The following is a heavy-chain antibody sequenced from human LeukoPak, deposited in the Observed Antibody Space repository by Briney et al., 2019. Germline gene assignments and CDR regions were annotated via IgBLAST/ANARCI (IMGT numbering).Heavy chain of an antibody. CDR2: ISYDGNDK. V-gene: IGHV3-30-3*01. J-gene: IGHJ4*02. Sequence: PGRSLRLSCAASGFTFTSYAIHWVRQAPGKGLEWVAVISYDGNDKYYADSVKGRFTISRDNSKNTLYLQMNSLRAEDTAVYYCARDLRVRGIIMYYFDYWGQGALVTVSS. CDR3: ARDLRVRGIIMYYFDY. D-gene: IGHD3-10*01. CDR1: GFTFTSYA.